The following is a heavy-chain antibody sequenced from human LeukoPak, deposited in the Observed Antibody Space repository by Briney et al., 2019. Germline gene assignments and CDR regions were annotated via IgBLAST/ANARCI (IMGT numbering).Heavy chain of an antibody. J-gene: IGHJ4*02. V-gene: IGHV1-18*01. CDR2: ISAYNGNT. Sequence: ASAKVSCKASGYTFTSYGISWVRQAPGQGLEWMGWISAYNGNTNYAQKLQGRVTMTRNTSISTAYMELSSLRSEDTAVYYCARADYSSYLINGHWGQGTLVTVSS. CDR1: GYTFTSYG. CDR3: ARADYSSYLINGH. D-gene: IGHD3-22*01.